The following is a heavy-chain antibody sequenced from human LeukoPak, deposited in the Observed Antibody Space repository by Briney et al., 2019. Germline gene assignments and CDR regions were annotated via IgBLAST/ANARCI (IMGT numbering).Heavy chain of an antibody. D-gene: IGHD6-13*01. V-gene: IGHV1-8*01. J-gene: IGHJ6*03. CDR1: GYTFISYD. Sequence: ASVKVSCKASGYTFISYDINWVRQATGQGLEWMGWMNPNSGNTGYAQKFQGRVTMTRDTSISTAYMELSRLRSDDTAVYYCARDNSSWYGYYYMDVWGKGTTVTVSS. CDR3: ARDNSSWYGYYYMDV. CDR2: MNPNSGNT.